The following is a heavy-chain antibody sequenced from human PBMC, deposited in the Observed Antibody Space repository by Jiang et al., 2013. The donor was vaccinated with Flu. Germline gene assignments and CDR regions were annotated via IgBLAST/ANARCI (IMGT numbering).Heavy chain of an antibody. V-gene: IGHV2-70*04. CDR2: IDWKNDK. J-gene: IGHJ6*02. CDR3: ARMVWWSMDV. Sequence: KPTQTLTLTCTFSGFSLSTSGMRVSWIRQPPGKALEWLARIDWKNDKFYSTSLKTRLIISKDTSKNQVVLTMTNMDPVDTATYYCARMVWWSMDVWGQGTTVTVSS. D-gene: IGHD2-8*02. CDR1: GFSLSTSGMR.